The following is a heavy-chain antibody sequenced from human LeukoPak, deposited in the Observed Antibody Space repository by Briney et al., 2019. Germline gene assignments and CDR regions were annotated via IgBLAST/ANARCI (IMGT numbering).Heavy chain of an antibody. Sequence: GGSLRLSCTASGFTFSDYYMSWIRQAPGKGLECISYITSSSSHTNYADSVKGRFTISRDNAKNSLYLQMNSLRAEDTAVYYCARDLTGSGYFDYWGQGTLVTVSS. D-gene: IGHD3-10*01. CDR2: ITSSSSHT. J-gene: IGHJ4*02. V-gene: IGHV3-11*06. CDR1: GFTFSDYY. CDR3: ARDLTGSGYFDY.